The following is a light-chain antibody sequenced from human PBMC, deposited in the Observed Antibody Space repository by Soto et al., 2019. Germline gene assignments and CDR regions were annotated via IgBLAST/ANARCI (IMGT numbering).Light chain of an antibody. J-gene: IGKJ1*01. CDR1: QGIGNA. Sequence: DIQMTQSPSSLSASVGDRVTISCRASQGIGNALGWYQQKPGKAPKVLIYDASRLESGVPSRSSGSGSGTDFTLTISSPQPEDFATYYCQQSYSTPWTFGQGTKVDIK. CDR3: QQSYSTPWT. CDR2: DAS. V-gene: IGKV1-39*01.